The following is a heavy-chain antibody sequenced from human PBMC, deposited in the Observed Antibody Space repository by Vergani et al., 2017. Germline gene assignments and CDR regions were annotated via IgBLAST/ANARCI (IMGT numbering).Heavy chain of an antibody. D-gene: IGHD3-10*01. J-gene: IGHJ5*02. V-gene: IGHV4-31*03. CDR3: AGLAGAYYGSGSYRNWFDP. CDR2: IYYSGST. CDR1: GGSISSGGYY. Sequence: QVQLQESGPGLVKPSQTLSLTCTVSGGSISSGGYYWSWIRQHPGKGLEWIGYIYYSGSTYYNPSLKSRVTISVDTSKNQFSLKLSSVTAADTAVYYCAGLAGAYYGSGSYRNWFDPWGQGTLVTVSS.